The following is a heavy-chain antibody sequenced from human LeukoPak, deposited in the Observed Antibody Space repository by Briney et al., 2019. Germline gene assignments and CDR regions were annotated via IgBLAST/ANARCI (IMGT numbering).Heavy chain of an antibody. V-gene: IGHV1-2*02. CDR1: VYTFTDYY. CDR2: INPNSGGT. D-gene: IGHD2-2*02. Sequence: SVKVSCKASVYTFTDYYMQWVRQAPGPGREWMGWINPNSGGTNYAQKFQGRVTMTRDTSISTAYMELSRLRSDDTAVYYCARDRCSSTSCYRRWFDYWGQGTLVTVSS. J-gene: IGHJ5*01. CDR3: ARDRCSSTSCYRRWFDY.